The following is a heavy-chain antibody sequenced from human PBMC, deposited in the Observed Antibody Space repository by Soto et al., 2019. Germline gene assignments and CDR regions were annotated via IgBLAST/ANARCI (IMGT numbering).Heavy chain of an antibody. CDR1: GGIFSRHA. CDR2: IVPKLGTV. D-gene: IGHD3-22*01. J-gene: IGHJ5*02. V-gene: IGHV1-69*01. Sequence: QVQLVQSGAEVKKTGSSVRVSCKISGGIFSRHAIDWVRQAPGQGLEWMGGIVPKLGTVIYAQNFQARVTISADELTNTSYLDLSGLTFEDTAVYYCARPRTYDYEXXGYYGHXFDDXGQGTLVTVSS. CDR3: ARPRTYDYEXXGYYGHXFDD.